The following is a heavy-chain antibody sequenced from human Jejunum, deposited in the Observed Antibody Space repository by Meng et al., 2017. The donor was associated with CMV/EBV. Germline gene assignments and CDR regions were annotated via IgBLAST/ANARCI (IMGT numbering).Heavy chain of an antibody. CDR3: ATGVADFEY. V-gene: IGHV1-2*06. J-gene: IGHJ4*02. D-gene: IGHD6-19*01. CDR2: INPNNGGA. CDR1: GYTFTSYD. Sequence: QEQVVQSGAEVKKPGASVKVSCKASGYTFTSYDINWVRQGTGQGLEWMGRINPNNGGANYAQQFQGRVTMTTDTSISTAYMELSRLRSDDTAVYYCATGVADFEYWGQGTLVTVSS.